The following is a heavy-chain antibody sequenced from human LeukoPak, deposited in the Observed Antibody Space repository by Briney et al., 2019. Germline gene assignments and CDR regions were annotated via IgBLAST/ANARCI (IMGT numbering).Heavy chain of an antibody. D-gene: IGHD4-17*01. Sequence: SVKVSCKASGGTFSSYAISWVRQAPGQGLEWMGGIIPIFGTANYAQTFQGRVTITADKSTSTAYMELSSLRSEDTAVYYCARTPATVTTWADGMDVWGKGTTVTVSS. CDR1: GGTFSSYA. CDR2: IIPIFGTA. CDR3: ARTPATVTTWADGMDV. V-gene: IGHV1-69*06. J-gene: IGHJ6*04.